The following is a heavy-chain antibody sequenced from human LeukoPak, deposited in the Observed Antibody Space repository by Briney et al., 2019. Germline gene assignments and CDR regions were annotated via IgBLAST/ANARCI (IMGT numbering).Heavy chain of an antibody. D-gene: IGHD2-15*01. CDR3: ARLVCGGGSCPAEFDY. CDR1: GGSISSGGHY. V-gene: IGHV4-39*02. J-gene: IGHJ4*02. Sequence: SETLSLTCIVSGGSISSGGHYWGWLRQPPGKGLEWIGSIYYSGSTYYNPSLNSRVTMFVDMSKNHFSLKMSSVTATDTAVYYCARLVCGGGSCPAEFDYWGQGTLVTVSS. CDR2: IYYSGST.